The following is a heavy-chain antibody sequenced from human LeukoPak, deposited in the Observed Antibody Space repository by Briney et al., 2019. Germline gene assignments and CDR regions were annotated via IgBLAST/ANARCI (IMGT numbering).Heavy chain of an antibody. Sequence: SVKVSCKASGGTFSSYAISWVRQAPGQGLEWMGGIIPIFGTANYAQKFQGRVTITTDESTSTAYMELSSLRSEDTAVYYCARVYYNSSGYYYIFDYWGQGTLVTVSS. J-gene: IGHJ4*02. D-gene: IGHD3-22*01. CDR3: ARVYYNSSGYYYIFDY. CDR1: GGTFSSYA. CDR2: IIPIFGTA. V-gene: IGHV1-69*05.